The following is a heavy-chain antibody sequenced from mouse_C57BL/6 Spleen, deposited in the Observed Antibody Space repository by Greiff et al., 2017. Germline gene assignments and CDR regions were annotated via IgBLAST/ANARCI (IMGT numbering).Heavy chain of an antibody. V-gene: IGHV3-6*01. CDR1: GYSITSGYY. CDR2: ISYDGSN. Sequence: VQLKESGPGLVKPSQSLSLTCSVTGYSITSGYYWNWIRQFPGNKLEWMGYISYDGSNNYNPSLKNRISITRDTSKNQFFLKFNSVTTEDTATYYCANWDPYYAMDYWGQGTSVTVSS. CDR3: ANWDPYYAMDY. D-gene: IGHD4-1*01. J-gene: IGHJ4*01.